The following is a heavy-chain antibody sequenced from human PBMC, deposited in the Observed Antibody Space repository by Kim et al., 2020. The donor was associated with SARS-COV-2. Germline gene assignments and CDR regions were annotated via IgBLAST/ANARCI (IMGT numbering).Heavy chain of an antibody. D-gene: IGHD1-26*01. J-gene: IGHJ4*02. CDR3: ARGLSVGDFDY. CDR2: TSSTSTYT. V-gene: IGHV3-11*06. Sequence: GGSLRLSCAASGFNFSGYYMTWIRQAPGKGLECVAYTSSTSTYTNYADSVKGRFTISRDNAKNSLYLQMNSLRAEDTAVYYCARGLSVGDFDYWGQGTLVTVSS. CDR1: GFNFSGYY.